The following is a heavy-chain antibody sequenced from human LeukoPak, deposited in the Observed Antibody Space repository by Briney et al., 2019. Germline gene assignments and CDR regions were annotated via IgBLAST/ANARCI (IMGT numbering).Heavy chain of an antibody. CDR1: GFTFSSYA. D-gene: IGHD2-15*01. V-gene: IGHV3-30*04. Sequence: TGVSLRLSCAASGFTFSSYAMHWVRQAPGKGLEWVAVISYDGSNKYYADSVKGRFTISRDNSKNTLYLQMNSLRAEDTAVYYCARDLDVVVAATPEGSGFDYWGQGTLVTVSS. J-gene: IGHJ4*02. CDR3: ARDLDVVVAATPEGSGFDY. CDR2: ISYDGSNK.